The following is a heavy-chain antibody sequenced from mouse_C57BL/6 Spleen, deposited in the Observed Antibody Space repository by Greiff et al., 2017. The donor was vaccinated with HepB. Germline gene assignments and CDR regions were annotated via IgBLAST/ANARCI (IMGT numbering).Heavy chain of an antibody. Sequence: EVKLMESGGGLVKPGGSLKLSCAASGFTFSSYAMSWVRQTPEKRLEWVATISDGGSYTYYPDNVKGRFTISRDNAKNNLYLQMSNLKSEDTAMYYCASYYEAMDYWGQGTSVTVSS. V-gene: IGHV5-4*03. D-gene: IGHD1-1*02. J-gene: IGHJ4*01. CDR1: GFTFSSYA. CDR3: ASYYEAMDY. CDR2: ISDGGSYT.